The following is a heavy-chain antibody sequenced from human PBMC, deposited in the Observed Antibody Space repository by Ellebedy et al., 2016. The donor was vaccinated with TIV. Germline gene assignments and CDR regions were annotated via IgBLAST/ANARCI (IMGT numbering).Heavy chain of an antibody. D-gene: IGHD1-7*01. J-gene: IGHJ3*01. Sequence: PGGSLRLSCAASGFTFSDQYMDWVRQAPGKGLEWIGRARYNANSFTTEYAACVKCSFIISRADSKNSLYLQMNSLKTEDMAVYYYDRTSRWNYPFDLWGQGTMVTVSS. CDR3: DRTSRWNYPFDL. V-gene: IGHV3-72*01. CDR2: ARYNANSFTT. CDR1: GFTFSDQY.